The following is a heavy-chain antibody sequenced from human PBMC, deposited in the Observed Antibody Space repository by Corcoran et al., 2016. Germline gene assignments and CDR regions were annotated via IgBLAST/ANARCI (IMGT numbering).Heavy chain of an antibody. V-gene: IGHV4-59*01. Sequence: QVQLQESGPGLVKPSETLSLTCTVSGGSISSYYWSWIRQPPGKGLEWIGYIYYSGSTNYNPSLKSRVTISVDTSKNQFSLKLSSVTAAETAVYYCARGGDFWSGYYSRLDYWGQGTLVTVSS. CDR2: IYYSGST. D-gene: IGHD3-3*01. CDR1: GGSISSYY. CDR3: ARGGDFWSGYYSRLDY. J-gene: IGHJ4*02.